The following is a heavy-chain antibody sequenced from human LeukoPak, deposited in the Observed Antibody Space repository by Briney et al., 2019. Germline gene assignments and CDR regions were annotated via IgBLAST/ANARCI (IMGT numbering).Heavy chain of an antibody. CDR2: IYSDNT. Sequence: PGGSLRLSCTVSGFIVSTNSMSWVRQAPGKGLEWVSFIYSDNTHYSDSVKGRFTISRDNSKNTLYLQMNSLRAEDTAVYYCARRAGAYPHPYDYWGQGTLVTVSS. CDR3: ARRAGAYPHPYDY. J-gene: IGHJ4*02. CDR1: GFIVSTNS. V-gene: IGHV3-53*01. D-gene: IGHD3-16*01.